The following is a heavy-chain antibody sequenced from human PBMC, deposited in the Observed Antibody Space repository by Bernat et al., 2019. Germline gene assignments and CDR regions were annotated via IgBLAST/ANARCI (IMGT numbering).Heavy chain of an antibody. CDR3: ARGGIWYEYYYYYMDV. CDR1: GFTFSSYS. CDR2: ISSSSSYI. D-gene: IGHD6-13*01. Sequence: EVQLVESGGGLVKPGGSLRLSCAASGFTFSSYSMNWVRQAPGKGLEWVSSISSSSSYIYYADSVKGRFTISRDNAKNSLYLQMNSLRAADTAVYDCARGGIWYEYYYYYMDVWGKGTTVTVSS. V-gene: IGHV3-21*01. J-gene: IGHJ6*03.